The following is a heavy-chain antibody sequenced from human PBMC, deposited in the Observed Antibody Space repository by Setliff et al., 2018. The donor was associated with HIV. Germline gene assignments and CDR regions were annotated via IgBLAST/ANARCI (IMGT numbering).Heavy chain of an antibody. V-gene: IGHV4-34*01. CDR1: GGSFNGYS. CDR2: IYHTGSS. Sequence: SETLSLTCAVYGGSFNGYSWTWIRQPPGKGLEWIGNIYHTGSSYYNPSLNDRATISLDTSKNQFSLKLNSVTAADTAVYYCARDVRDLVISVYGFWGQGIPVTVSS. CDR3: ARDVRDLVISVYGF. J-gene: IGHJ4*02. D-gene: IGHD3-22*01.